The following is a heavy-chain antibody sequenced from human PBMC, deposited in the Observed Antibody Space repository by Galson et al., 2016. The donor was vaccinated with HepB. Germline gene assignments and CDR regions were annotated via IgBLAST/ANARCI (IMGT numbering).Heavy chain of an antibody. V-gene: IGHV3-23*01. Sequence: SLRLSCAASGFTFSSYGMSWVRQAPGKGLEWVSASSGRDDRTYYADSVKGRFTISRDNSKNPLYLQMNNLRAEDTAVYYCAKESPPGRGWYTVEFWGQGTLVTVSS. CDR2: SSGRDDRT. J-gene: IGHJ4*02. CDR1: GFTFSSYG. D-gene: IGHD6-19*01. CDR3: AKESPPGRGWYTVEF.